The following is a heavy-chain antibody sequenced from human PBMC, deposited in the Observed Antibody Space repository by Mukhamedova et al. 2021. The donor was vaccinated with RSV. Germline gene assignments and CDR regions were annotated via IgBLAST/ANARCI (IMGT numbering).Heavy chain of an antibody. CDR3: ARGVDFWSGTSPFFDY. CDR2: ISYDGSNK. CDR1: TYA. D-gene: IGHD3-3*01. J-gene: IGHJ4*02. V-gene: IGHV3-30*01. Sequence: TYAMHWVRQAPGKGLEWVAVISYDGSNKYYVDSVKGRFTISRDNSKNTLYLQMNSLRAEDTAVYYCARGVDFWSGTSPFFDYWGQ.